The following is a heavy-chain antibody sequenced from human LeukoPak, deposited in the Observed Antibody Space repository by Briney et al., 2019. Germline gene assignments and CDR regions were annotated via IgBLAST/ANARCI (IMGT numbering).Heavy chain of an antibody. V-gene: IGHV3-21*04. J-gene: IGHJ4*02. D-gene: IGHD3-10*01. Sequence: PGGSLRLSCAASGFTFSSYAMTWVRQAPGKGLEWVSSFTSMSRIIYYADSVKGRFTISRDNSKNTLYLQMNSLRAEDTAVYFCTRAPQQPRSYNDYWGRGTLVTVSS. CDR2: FTSMSRII. CDR1: GFTFSSYA. CDR3: TRAPQQPRSYNDY.